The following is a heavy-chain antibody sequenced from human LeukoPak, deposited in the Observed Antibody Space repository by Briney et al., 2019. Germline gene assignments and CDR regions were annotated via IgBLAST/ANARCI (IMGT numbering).Heavy chain of an antibody. CDR3: ASLWPYQLSAFDI. Sequence: SETLSLTCAVYGGSFSGYYWSWIRQPPGKGLAWIGEINHSGSTNYNPSLKSRVTISVDTSKNQFSLKLSSVTAADTAVYYCASLWPYQLSAFDIWGQGTMVTVSS. CDR2: INHSGST. CDR1: GGSFSGYY. V-gene: IGHV4-34*01. D-gene: IGHD2-2*01. J-gene: IGHJ3*02.